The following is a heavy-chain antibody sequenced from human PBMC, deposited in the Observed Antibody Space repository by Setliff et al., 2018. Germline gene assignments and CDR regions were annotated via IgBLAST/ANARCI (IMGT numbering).Heavy chain of an antibody. CDR2: INPGGGSS. CDR1: GYSFNSYY. CDR3: ARAGSAAAGRKGIFEY. J-gene: IGHJ4*02. Sequence: ASVKVSCKASGYSFNSYYMHWVRQAPGQGLEWVGIINPGGGSSSSTEKFQGRVTMTRDTSASTVYMAMGNLTSDDTAVYYCARAGSAAAGRKGIFEYWGQGSLVTVSS. D-gene: IGHD6-13*01. V-gene: IGHV1-46*02.